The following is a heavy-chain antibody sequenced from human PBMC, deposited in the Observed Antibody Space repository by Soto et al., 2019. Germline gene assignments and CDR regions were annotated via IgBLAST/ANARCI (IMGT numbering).Heavy chain of an antibody. D-gene: IGHD6-6*01. V-gene: IGHV3-64D*06. CDR2: TSSNGGST. CDR3: VNAPHSSSP. Sequence: GSLRRSCSASGFPLSSYYMHWVRQAPGKGLEYVSATSSNGGSTYYADSVKGRFTSCRDNSKNTLYLQISSLRAADTAVYYCVNAPHSSSPRGQATLVTVSS. J-gene: IGHJ4*02. CDR1: GFPLSSYY.